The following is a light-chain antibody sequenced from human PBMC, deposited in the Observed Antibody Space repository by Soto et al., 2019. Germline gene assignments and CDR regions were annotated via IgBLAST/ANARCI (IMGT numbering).Light chain of an antibody. CDR2: DVN. J-gene: IGLJ3*02. Sequence: QSVLTQPPSASGSPGQSVTISCTGTSSDVGGYNSVSWYQQHPGRAPKLLIYDVNKRPSGVPDRFSASKSDNTASLTVSGLQAEDEADYYCTSYAGSRNLVFGGGTKLTVL. CDR1: SSDVGGYNS. CDR3: TSYAGSRNLV. V-gene: IGLV2-8*01.